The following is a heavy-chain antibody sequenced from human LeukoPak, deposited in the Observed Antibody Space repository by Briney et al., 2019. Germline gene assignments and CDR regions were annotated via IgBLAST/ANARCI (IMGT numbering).Heavy chain of an antibody. D-gene: IGHD6-13*01. CDR3: ARGGQYSSSWYGTYYYYMDV. CDR1: GYTYTSYD. J-gene: IGHJ6*03. V-gene: IGHV1-8*03. Sequence: GASVKVSCKASGYTYTSYDINWVRQATGRGLEGMGWMNPNSGNTGYAQKLQGRVTITRNTPISTAYMELSSLRSEDTAVYYCARGGQYSSSWYGTYYYYMDVWGKGTTVTVSS. CDR2: MNPNSGNT.